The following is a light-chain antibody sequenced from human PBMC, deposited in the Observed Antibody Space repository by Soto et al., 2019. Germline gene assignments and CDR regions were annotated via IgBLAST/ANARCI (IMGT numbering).Light chain of an antibody. CDR2: DTS. Sequence: EIVLTQSPGTLSLSPGERATLSCRASQSFTNGYLAWYQQRPGQAPRLFIYDTSTRATGVPPRFSGSGSGTDFTLTITRLEPEDFAVYYCQQYDSSPLTFGGGTTVDFK. CDR1: QSFTNGY. J-gene: IGKJ4*01. V-gene: IGKV3-20*01. CDR3: QQYDSSPLT.